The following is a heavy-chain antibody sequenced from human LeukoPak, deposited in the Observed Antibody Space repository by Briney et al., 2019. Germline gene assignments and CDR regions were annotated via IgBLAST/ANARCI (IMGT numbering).Heavy chain of an antibody. CDR1: GGSISSYY. Sequence: SSETLSLTCTVSGGSISSYYWSWIRQPPGKGLEWIGYIYYSGSTNYNPSLKSRVTISVDTSKNQFSLELSSVTAADTAVYYCAREGEAIDYWGQGTLVTVSS. J-gene: IGHJ4*02. V-gene: IGHV4-59*01. CDR2: IYYSGST. CDR3: AREGEAIDY.